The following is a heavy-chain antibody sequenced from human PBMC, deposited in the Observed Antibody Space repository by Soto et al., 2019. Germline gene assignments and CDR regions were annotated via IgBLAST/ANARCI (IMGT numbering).Heavy chain of an antibody. CDR3: AREGSYSAYNFAHGIQLWSFDP. Sequence: PPETLSLTCPVSGGSINPFYWSWVRQPAGKGLEWIGRIFSSGSTSFNPSLESRVAMSVDTSKNHFSLNLSSVTAADMAVYYCAREGSYSAYNFAHGIQLWSFDPWGQGTLVTVSS. CDR2: IFSSGST. V-gene: IGHV4-4*07. D-gene: IGHD5-12*01. J-gene: IGHJ5*02. CDR1: GGSINPFY.